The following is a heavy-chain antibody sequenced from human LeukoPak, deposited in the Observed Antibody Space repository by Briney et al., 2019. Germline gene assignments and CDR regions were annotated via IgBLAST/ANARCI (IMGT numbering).Heavy chain of an antibody. CDR1: GYTFTSYG. CDR2: ISAYNGNT. J-gene: IGHJ4*02. CDR3: ARETVVRGVITIDRGDY. V-gene: IGHV1-18*01. Sequence: ASVKVSCKASGYTFTSYGISWLRQAPGQGLEWMGWISAYNGNTNYAQKLQGRVTMTTDTSTSTAYMEPRSLRSDDTAVYYCARETVVRGVITIDRGDYWGQGTLVTVSS. D-gene: IGHD3-10*01.